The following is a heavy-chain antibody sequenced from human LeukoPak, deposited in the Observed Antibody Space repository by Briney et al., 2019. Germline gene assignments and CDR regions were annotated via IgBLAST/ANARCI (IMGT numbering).Heavy chain of an antibody. CDR2: IKQDGSEK. Sequence: GGSLRLSCAASGFTFSSYWMSWVRQAPGKGLEWVANIKQDGSEKYYVDSVKGRFTISRDNAKNSLYLQMNSLRAEDTAVYYCARARGGQLVRGFDYWGQGTLVTVSS. CDR1: GFTFSSYW. V-gene: IGHV3-7*01. CDR3: ARARGGQLVRGFDY. J-gene: IGHJ4*02. D-gene: IGHD6-6*01.